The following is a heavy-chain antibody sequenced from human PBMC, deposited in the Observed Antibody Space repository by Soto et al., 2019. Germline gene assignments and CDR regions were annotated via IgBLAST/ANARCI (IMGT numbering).Heavy chain of an antibody. CDR1: GASIGTNNW. V-gene: IGHV4-4*02. CDR3: AVQGDGDFDY. Sequence: QVQLQESGPGLVEPSGTLSLTCAVSGASIGTNNWWSWVRQPPGKGLEWIGEVYHSGTTNCNPSLKSRVTISIDNSKNQFSLRLTSMTAADTAVYFCAVQGDGDFDYWSQGTLVPVSS. J-gene: IGHJ4*02. CDR2: VYHSGTT.